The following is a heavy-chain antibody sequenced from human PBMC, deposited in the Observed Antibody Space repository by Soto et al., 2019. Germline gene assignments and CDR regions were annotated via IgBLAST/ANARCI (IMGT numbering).Heavy chain of an antibody. Sequence: QITLKESGPTLVNPTQTLTLTCTFSGFSLRTRGVAVGWFRQPPGKALGWLALIYWDEDKWYSPSLKSRLTIADDTSKNQVVLTMTNVDPVDTATYYCAHRPRGYAYYFDYWGQGILVTVSS. V-gene: IGHV2-5*02. CDR3: AHRPRGYAYYFDY. J-gene: IGHJ4*02. D-gene: IGHD5-12*01. CDR2: IYWDEDK. CDR1: GFSLRTRGVA.